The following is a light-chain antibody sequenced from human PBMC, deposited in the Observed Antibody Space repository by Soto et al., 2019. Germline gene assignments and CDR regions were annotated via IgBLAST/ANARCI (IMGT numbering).Light chain of an antibody. Sequence: DIQLTQSPSSLSASVGERVTMSWPAIQSSSRYLMWYLQKPGRASKLLIYAAGSLQSGVPSRFSGCVSGTDFPLTISSLLPEDFATYFCQQSDSTPSRITFRRGTRLEI. CDR1: QSSSRY. V-gene: IGKV1-39*01. CDR3: QQSDSTPSRIT. CDR2: AAG. J-gene: IGKJ5*01.